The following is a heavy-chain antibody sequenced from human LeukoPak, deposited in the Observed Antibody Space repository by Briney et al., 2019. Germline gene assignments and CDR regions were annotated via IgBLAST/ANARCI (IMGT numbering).Heavy chain of an antibody. CDR2: ISSSGSTI. Sequence: PGGSLRLSCAASGFTFSSYEMNWVRQAPGKGLEWVSYISSSGSTIYYADSVKGRFTISRDNAKNSPYLQMNSLRAEDTAVYYCARWYYDILTGYYWFDPWGQGTLVTVSS. CDR1: GFTFSSYE. D-gene: IGHD3-9*01. V-gene: IGHV3-48*03. CDR3: ARWYYDILTGYYWFDP. J-gene: IGHJ5*02.